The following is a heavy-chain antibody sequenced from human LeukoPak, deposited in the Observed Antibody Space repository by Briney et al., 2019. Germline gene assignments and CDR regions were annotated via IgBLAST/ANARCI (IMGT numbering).Heavy chain of an antibody. J-gene: IGHJ5*02. V-gene: IGHV4-34*01. Sequence: SETLSLTCGVHGEFFSGYYWSWIRQPPGKGREWIGDINHSGSTNYNPSLKGRVTISVDTSKNQCSLKLSSVTAADTAVYYCASLVVVAATPSWFDPWGQGTLVTVSA. CDR3: ASLVVVAATPSWFDP. D-gene: IGHD2-15*01. CDR1: GEFFSGYY. CDR2: INHSGST.